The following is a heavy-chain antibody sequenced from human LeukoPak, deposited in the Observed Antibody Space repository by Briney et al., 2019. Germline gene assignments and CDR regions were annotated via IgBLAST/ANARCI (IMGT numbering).Heavy chain of an antibody. Sequence: SETLSLTCTVSGGSISSYYWSWIRQPPGKGLEWIGYIYYTGSTNYNPSLTSRVNISVDTSKNQFSLNLTSVTVADTAVYYCARWGSIAVARFDYWGQGTLVTVSS. CDR2: IYYTGST. D-gene: IGHD6-6*01. J-gene: IGHJ4*02. V-gene: IGHV4-59*01. CDR1: GGSISSYY. CDR3: ARWGSIAVARFDY.